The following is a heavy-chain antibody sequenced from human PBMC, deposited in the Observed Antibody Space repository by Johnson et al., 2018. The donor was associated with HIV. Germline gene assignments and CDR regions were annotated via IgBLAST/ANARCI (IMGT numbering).Heavy chain of an antibody. V-gene: IGHV3-30-3*01. CDR2: ISYDGSNK. J-gene: IGHJ3*02. CDR3: ARDEWSRSSGDAFDI. Sequence: ESGGGLVQPGRSLRLSCAASGFTVSSNYMSWVRQAPGKGLEWVAVISYDGSNKYYADSVKGRFTISSDKSKNTLYLQMNSLRAEDTAVYYCARDEWSRSSGDAFDIWGQGTMVTVSS. D-gene: IGHD6-6*01. CDR1: GFTVSSNY.